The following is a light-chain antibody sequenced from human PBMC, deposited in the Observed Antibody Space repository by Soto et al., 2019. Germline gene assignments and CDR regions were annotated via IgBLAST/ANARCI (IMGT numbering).Light chain of an antibody. V-gene: IGKV3-15*01. CDR1: QSVSSS. Sequence: EIVMTQSPATLSVPPGARAALSCRASQSVSSSLAWYQQKPGQAPRLLIYGASIRATGIPARFSGSGSGTEFTLTISSLQTEDFAVYYCQQRSNWPDAFGQGTRLEIK. CDR3: QQRSNWPDA. J-gene: IGKJ5*01. CDR2: GAS.